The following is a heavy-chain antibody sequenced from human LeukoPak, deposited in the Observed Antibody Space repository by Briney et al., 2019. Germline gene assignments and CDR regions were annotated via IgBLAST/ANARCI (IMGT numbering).Heavy chain of an antibody. V-gene: IGHV3-23*01. CDR3: ARERYYYDSSGFDY. CDR2: ISRSGDGT. D-gene: IGHD3-22*01. CDR1: GFTFSTHD. Sequence: GGSLRLSCAASGFTFSTHDMSWVRQAPGKGLEWVSAISRSGDGTTYADSVKGRFTISRDNSKNTLYLQMNSLRAEDTAVYYCARERYYYDSSGFDYWGQGTLVTVSS. J-gene: IGHJ4*02.